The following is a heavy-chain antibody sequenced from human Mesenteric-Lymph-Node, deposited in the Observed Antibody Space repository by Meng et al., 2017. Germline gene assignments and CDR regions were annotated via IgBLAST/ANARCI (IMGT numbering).Heavy chain of an antibody. CDR3: TRDFDDGYGL. V-gene: IGHV3-74*01. J-gene: IGHJ4*02. CDR2: ISPDGSIT. D-gene: IGHD5-24*01. CDR1: GFTFDDYD. Sequence: GESLKISCEASGFTFDDYDMNWVRQAPGKGLEWVSRISPDGSITAYADSVEGRFTIARDNAKNSVFLQLNNLGGEDTAVYYCTRDFDDGYGLWGQGTLVTVSS.